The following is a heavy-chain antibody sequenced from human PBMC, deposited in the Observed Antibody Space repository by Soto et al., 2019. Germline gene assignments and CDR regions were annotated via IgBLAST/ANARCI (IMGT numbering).Heavy chain of an antibody. CDR1: GGSITSSSFY. CDR3: AVFRNEGTQRFDP. V-gene: IGHV4-39*01. Sequence: SETLSLTCTVSGGSITSSSFYWGWIRQPPGKGLEWIGIIYYSGSTYYNPSLKSRVTMSVDTSKNHFSLKLTSVTAADTAVYYCAVFRNEGTQRFDPWSQGTLVTVSS. D-gene: IGHD1-1*01. J-gene: IGHJ5*02. CDR2: IYYSGST.